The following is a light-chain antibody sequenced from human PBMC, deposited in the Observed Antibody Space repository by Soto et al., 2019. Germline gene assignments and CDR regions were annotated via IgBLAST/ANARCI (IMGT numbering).Light chain of an antibody. CDR2: SAS. V-gene: IGKV1-39*01. J-gene: IGKJ2*01. Sequence: DIPMTQSPSSLSPSVGDRVTITCRASQSIGTSLNWYQQKPGKAPSLLIFSASSLHSGVPSRFSGSGSGTHFTLSINTLQPEDFATYYCQQSYSTPRTFGQGTKLE. CDR3: QQSYSTPRT. CDR1: QSIGTS.